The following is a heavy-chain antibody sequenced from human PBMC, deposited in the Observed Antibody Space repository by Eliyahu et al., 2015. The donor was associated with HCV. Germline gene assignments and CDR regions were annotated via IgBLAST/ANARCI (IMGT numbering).Heavy chain of an antibody. CDR2: IYSGATP. Sequence: EVQLVESGGGLVQPGGSLRLSCAASGFRASSNYMTWVRQAPGKGLEWVSVIYSGATPHYADSVKGRFTISRDNSKNTVYLQMSSLRAEDTAVYFCARGGDYYASGQGGLDVWGQGTTVTVSS. CDR1: GFRASSNY. D-gene: IGHD3-10*01. J-gene: IGHJ6*02. V-gene: IGHV3-66*02. CDR3: ARGGDYYASGQGGLDV.